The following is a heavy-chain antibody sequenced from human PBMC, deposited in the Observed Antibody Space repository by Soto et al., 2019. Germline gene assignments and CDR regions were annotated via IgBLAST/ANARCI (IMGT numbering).Heavy chain of an antibody. V-gene: IGHV3-33*01. D-gene: IGHD4-17*01. J-gene: IGHJ4*02. Sequence: QVQLVESGGGVVQPGRSLRLSCAASGFTFSSYGMHWVRQAPGKGLEWVAVIWYDGSNKYYADSVKGRFTISRDNSKNTLYLQMNSLRVEDTAVYYCARDPVRGRQFPPDYWGQGTLVTVSS. CDR2: IWYDGSNK. CDR1: GFTFSSYG. CDR3: ARDPVRGRQFPPDY.